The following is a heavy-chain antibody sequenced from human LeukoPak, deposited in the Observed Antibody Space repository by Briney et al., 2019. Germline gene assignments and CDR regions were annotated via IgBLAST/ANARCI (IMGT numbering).Heavy chain of an antibody. CDR1: GYTFTRYY. V-gene: IGHV1-46*01. CDR2: INPGSGST. J-gene: IGHJ4*02. Sequence: ASVKVSCKASGYTFTRYYMHWVRQAPGQGLEWMGIINPGSGSTTYAQKFQGRVTMTRDTSMSTVYMELSSLRSEDTAVYYCARDEPVYGDYTFDYWGQGTLVTVSS. CDR3: ARDEPVYGDYTFDY. D-gene: IGHD4-17*01.